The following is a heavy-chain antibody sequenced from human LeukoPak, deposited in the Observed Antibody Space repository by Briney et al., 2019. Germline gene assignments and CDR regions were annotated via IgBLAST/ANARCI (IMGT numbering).Heavy chain of an antibody. V-gene: IGHV1-8*01. D-gene: IGHD3-3*01. CDR3: ATGRSNVLRFLGTSNWFDP. CDR2: MNPNSGNT. J-gene: IGHJ5*02. CDR1: GYTFTSYD. Sequence: GASVKVSCKASGYTFTSYDINWVRQATGQGLEWMGWMNPNSGNTGYAQKFQGRVTMTRNTSISTAYMELSSLRSEDTAVYYCATGRSNVLRFLGTSNWFDPWGQGTLVTVSS.